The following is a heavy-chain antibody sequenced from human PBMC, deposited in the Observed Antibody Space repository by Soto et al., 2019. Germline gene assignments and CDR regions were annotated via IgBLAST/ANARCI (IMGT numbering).Heavy chain of an antibody. J-gene: IGHJ4*02. CDR1: GFTFSSYG. V-gene: IGHV3-30*18. D-gene: IGHD6-13*01. Sequence: GGSLRLSCAASGFTFSSYGMHWVRQAPGKGLEWVAVISYDGSNKYYADSVKGRFTISRDNSKNTLYLQMNSLRAEDTAVYYCAKDGEEEEPGIAAAGLFDYWGQGT. CDR2: ISYDGSNK. CDR3: AKDGEEEEPGIAAAGLFDY.